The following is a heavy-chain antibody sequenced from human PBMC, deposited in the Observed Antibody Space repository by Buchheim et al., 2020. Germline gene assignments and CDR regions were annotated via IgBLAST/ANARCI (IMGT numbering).Heavy chain of an antibody. CDR3: AKGPYCSGGSCYRYYYYGMDV. Sequence: EVQLVESGGGVVRPGGSLRLSCAASGFTFSSYAMSWVRQAPGKGLEWVSAISGSGGSTYYADSVKGRFTISRDNSKNTLYLQMNSLRAEDTAVYYCAKGPYCSGGSCYRYYYYGMDVWGQGTT. CDR1: GFTFSSYA. CDR2: ISGSGGST. D-gene: IGHD2-15*01. V-gene: IGHV3-23*04. J-gene: IGHJ6*02.